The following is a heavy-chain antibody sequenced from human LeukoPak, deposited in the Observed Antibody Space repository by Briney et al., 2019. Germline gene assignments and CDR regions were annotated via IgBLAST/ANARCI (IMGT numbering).Heavy chain of an antibody. D-gene: IGHD6-19*01. Sequence: SETLSLTCSVSGGSISNYYWSWLRQPPGKGLEWIGYISDSGSTYYNPSLKSRVTISVDTSKNQFSLKLSSVTAADTAVYYCASEAVGRDLDYWGQGTLVTVSS. J-gene: IGHJ4*02. CDR1: GGSISNYY. CDR3: ASEAVGRDLDY. V-gene: IGHV4-59*12. CDR2: ISDSGST.